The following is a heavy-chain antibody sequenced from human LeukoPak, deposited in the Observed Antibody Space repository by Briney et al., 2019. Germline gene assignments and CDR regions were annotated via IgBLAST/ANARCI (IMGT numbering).Heavy chain of an antibody. CDR3: ARVRSSGYPNYYYYYMDV. CDR1: GVSISDYY. J-gene: IGHJ6*03. Sequence: SDTLSLTCTVSGVSISDYYFTWIRQPPGKGLEWIGYIDNTETTNYNPSLKSRVTLSVDTSRNQFSLKLSSVTAADTAVYYCARVRSSGYPNYYYYYMDVWGKGTTVTV. V-gene: IGHV4-59*07. D-gene: IGHD3-22*01. CDR2: IDNTETT.